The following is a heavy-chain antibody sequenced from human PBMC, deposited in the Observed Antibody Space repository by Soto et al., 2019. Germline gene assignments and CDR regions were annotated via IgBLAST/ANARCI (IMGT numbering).Heavy chain of an antibody. D-gene: IGHD5-12*01. CDR3: ARSRDGYNSDEYYFDY. Sequence: PGGSLRLSCAASGFTVSSNYMSWVRQAPGKGLEWVSVIYSGGSTYYADSVKGRFTISRDNSKNTLYLQMNSLRAEDTAVYYCARSRDGYNSDEYYFDYWGQGTLVTVSS. J-gene: IGHJ4*02. CDR1: GFTVSSNY. CDR2: IYSGGST. V-gene: IGHV3-66*01.